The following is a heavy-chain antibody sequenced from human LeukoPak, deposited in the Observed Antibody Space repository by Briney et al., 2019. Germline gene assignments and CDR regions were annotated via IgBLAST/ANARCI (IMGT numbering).Heavy chain of an antibody. D-gene: IGHD3-3*01. V-gene: IGHV4-30-2*01. CDR2: IYHTGST. Sequence: SETLSLTCTVSGGSVNSGGYYWSWIRQPPGKGLERIGYIYHTGSTYYKPSLKSRVTISIDRSKNQVSLRLSSVTAADTAVYYCARDSASLYDFWSVNWGQGTLVTVSS. CDR3: ARDSASLYDFWSVN. J-gene: IGHJ4*02. CDR1: GGSVNSGGYY.